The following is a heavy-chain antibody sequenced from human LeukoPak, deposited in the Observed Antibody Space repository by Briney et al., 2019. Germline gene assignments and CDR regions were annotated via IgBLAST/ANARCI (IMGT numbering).Heavy chain of an antibody. D-gene: IGHD6-13*01. Sequence: SETLSLTCTVSGGSISSGGYYWSWIRQPPGKGLEWIGYIYHSGSTYYNPSLKSRVTISVDTSKDQFSLKLSSVTAADTAVYYCARVGAAAGTFDYWGQGTLVTVSS. J-gene: IGHJ4*02. V-gene: IGHV4-30-2*01. CDR1: GGSISSGGYY. CDR3: ARVGAAAGTFDY. CDR2: IYHSGST.